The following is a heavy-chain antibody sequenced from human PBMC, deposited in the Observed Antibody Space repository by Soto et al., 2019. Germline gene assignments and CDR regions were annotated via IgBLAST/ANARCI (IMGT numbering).Heavy chain of an antibody. J-gene: IGHJ6*02. Sequence: QVQLVESGGGVVQPGRSLRLSCAASGFTFSSYAMHWVCQAPGKGLEWVAVISDDGSNKYYADSVKGRFTISRDNSKNTLYLQMNSLRAEDTAVYYCARDDIVVVPASEGGTMDVWGQGTTVTVSS. V-gene: IGHV3-30-3*01. CDR3: ARDDIVVVPASEGGTMDV. D-gene: IGHD2-2*01. CDR1: GFTFSSYA. CDR2: ISDDGSNK.